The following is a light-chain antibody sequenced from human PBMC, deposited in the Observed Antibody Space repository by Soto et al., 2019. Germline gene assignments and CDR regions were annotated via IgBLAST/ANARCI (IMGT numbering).Light chain of an antibody. J-gene: IGKJ1*01. V-gene: IGKV1-5*03. CDR1: QSISSW. CDR3: QQYNTL. Sequence: DIQMTQSPSTLSASVGDRVTITCRASQSISSWLAWYQQKPGKAPKLLIYKASSLESGVPSRFSGSGSGTEFTLTISILQPDDFATYYCQQYNTLFGQGTKVEIK. CDR2: KAS.